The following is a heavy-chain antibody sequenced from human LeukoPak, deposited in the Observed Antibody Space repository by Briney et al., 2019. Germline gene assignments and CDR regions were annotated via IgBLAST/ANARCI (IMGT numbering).Heavy chain of an antibody. Sequence: ASVKVSCKASGGTFSSYAISWVRQAPGQGLEWMGWISAYNGSTNYAQKLQGRVTMTTDTSTSTAYMELRSLRSDDTAVYYCARVRGIIQLGQIRFDYWGQGTLVTVSS. J-gene: IGHJ4*02. CDR2: ISAYNGST. CDR1: GGTFSSYA. D-gene: IGHD5-18*01. V-gene: IGHV1-18*01. CDR3: ARVRGIIQLGQIRFDY.